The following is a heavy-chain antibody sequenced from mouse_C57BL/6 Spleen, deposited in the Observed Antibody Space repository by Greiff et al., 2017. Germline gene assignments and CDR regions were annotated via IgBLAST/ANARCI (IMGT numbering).Heavy chain of an antibody. D-gene: IGHD2-12*01. Sequence: EVKLVESEGGLVQPGSSMKLSCTASGFTFSDYYMAWVRQVPEKGLEWVANINYDGSSTYYLDSLKSRFIISRDNAKNILYLQMSSLKSEDTATYYCARDHYNAMDYWGQGTSVTVSS. CDR1: GFTFSDYY. V-gene: IGHV5-16*01. J-gene: IGHJ4*01. CDR2: INYDGSST. CDR3: ARDHYNAMDY.